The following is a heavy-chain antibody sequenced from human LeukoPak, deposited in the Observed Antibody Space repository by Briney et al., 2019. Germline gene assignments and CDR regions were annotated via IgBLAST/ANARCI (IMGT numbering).Heavy chain of an antibody. J-gene: IGHJ4*02. CDR2: FKTNYNQV. D-gene: IGHD4-11*01. CDR3: ARSVPDYTRFDF. Sequence: GGSLRLSCVASGFTFSDCAMNWVRQAPGKGLEWVSTFKTNYNQVYYAESVGGRFTISTDNSKNTAYLQMNSLRVEDTALYYCARSVPDYTRFDFWGQGALVTVSS. V-gene: IGHV3-23*05. CDR1: GFTFSDCA.